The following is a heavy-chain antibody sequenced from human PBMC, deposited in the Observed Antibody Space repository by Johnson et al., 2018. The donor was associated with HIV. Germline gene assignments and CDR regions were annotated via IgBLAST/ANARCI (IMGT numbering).Heavy chain of an antibody. V-gene: IGHV3-23*04. CDR2: ITGSSASR. D-gene: IGHD1-26*01. J-gene: IGHJ3*02. CDR1: GFTFSSYA. Sequence: VQLVESGGGLVQPGGSLRLSCVASGFTFSSYAMSWVRQAPGKGLEWVSGITGSSASRYYADSVKGRFTISRDNSKNTLYLQMNSLRAEDTAVYYCAREPGGAPPLGAFVIWGQGTMVPVSS. CDR3: AREPGGAPPLGAFVI.